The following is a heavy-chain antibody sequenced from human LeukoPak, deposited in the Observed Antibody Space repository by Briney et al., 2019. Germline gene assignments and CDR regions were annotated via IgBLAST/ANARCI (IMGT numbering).Heavy chain of an antibody. J-gene: IGHJ3*02. V-gene: IGHV4-38-2*01. D-gene: IGHD3-22*01. CDR3: ARREGGNGYYESAFDI. CDR1: GYSISSGYY. Sequence: PETLSLTCAVSGYSISSGYYWGWIRQPPGKGLEWIGSIYHSGSTYYNPSLKSRVTISVDTSKNQFSLKLSSVTAADTAVYYCARREGGNGYYESAFDIWGQGTMVTVSS. CDR2: IYHSGST.